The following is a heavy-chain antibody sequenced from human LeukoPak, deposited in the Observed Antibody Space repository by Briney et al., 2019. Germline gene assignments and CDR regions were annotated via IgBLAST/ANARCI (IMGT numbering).Heavy chain of an antibody. V-gene: IGHV1-58*01. D-gene: IGHD4-17*01. CDR2: IVVGSGNT. Sequence: SVKVSCKASGFTFTSSAVRWVRQARGQRLEWIGWIVVGSGNTNYAQKFQERVTITTDTSTSTAYMELRSLRSDDTAVYYCARHNRFTVTTLPDYWGQGTLVTVSS. J-gene: IGHJ4*02. CDR3: ARHNRFTVTTLPDY. CDR1: GFTFTSSA.